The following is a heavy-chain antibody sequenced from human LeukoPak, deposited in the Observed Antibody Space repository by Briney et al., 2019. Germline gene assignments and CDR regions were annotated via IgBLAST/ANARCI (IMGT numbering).Heavy chain of an antibody. Sequence: SETLSLTCTVSGDSISSHYWSWIRQPPGKGLEWIGYIYYSGSTNYNPSLKSRVTISVDTSKNQFSLKLSSVTAADTAVYYCARLFPSYDYVWGSYRINAFDIWGQGTMVTVSS. V-gene: IGHV4-59*08. CDR2: IYYSGST. CDR3: ARLFPSYDYVWGSYRINAFDI. J-gene: IGHJ3*02. CDR1: GDSISSHY. D-gene: IGHD3-16*02.